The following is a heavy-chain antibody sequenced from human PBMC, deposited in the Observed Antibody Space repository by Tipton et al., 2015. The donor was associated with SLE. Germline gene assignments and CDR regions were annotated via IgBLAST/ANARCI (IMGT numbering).Heavy chain of an antibody. V-gene: IGHV1-69*01. CDR1: GGTFSSYA. Sequence: QSGPEVKKPGSSVKVSCKASGGTFSSYAISWVRQAPGQGLEWMGGIIPIFGIANYAQKFRGRVTITADESTSTAYMELSSLRSEDTAVYYCARGGENYDFWSGYYPYFDYWGQGTLVTVSS. J-gene: IGHJ4*02. D-gene: IGHD3-3*01. CDR3: ARGGENYDFWSGYYPYFDY. CDR2: IIPIFGIA.